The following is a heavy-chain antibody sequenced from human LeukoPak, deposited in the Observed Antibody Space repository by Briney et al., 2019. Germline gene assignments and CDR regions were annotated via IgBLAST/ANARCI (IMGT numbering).Heavy chain of an antibody. Sequence: GGSLRLSCAVFGFTFSRYAMSWGRQAQGGGVGWVTYISSGGSTISHEDSVKGGFTIPRDNAENSLYVQMNSLMDGDTAVYYCARSAAAGRFFYYWGQGTLVTVSS. CDR2: ISSGGSTI. CDR3: ARSAAAGRFFYY. D-gene: IGHD6-13*01. V-gene: IGHV3-48*03. CDR1: GFTFSRYA. J-gene: IGHJ4*02.